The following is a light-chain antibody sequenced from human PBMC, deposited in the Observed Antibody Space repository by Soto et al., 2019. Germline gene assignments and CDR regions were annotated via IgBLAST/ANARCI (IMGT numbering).Light chain of an antibody. Sequence: EIVMTQSPATLSVSPGERATVSCRASQSVSSNLAWYQQKPGQAPRLLIYGASTRATGIPARFSGSGSGTEFTLTIGRLQYEVFAVYYCQQYNNWPRTFGQGTKVEIK. CDR3: QQYNNWPRT. J-gene: IGKJ2*01. V-gene: IGKV3-15*01. CDR1: QSVSSN. CDR2: GAS.